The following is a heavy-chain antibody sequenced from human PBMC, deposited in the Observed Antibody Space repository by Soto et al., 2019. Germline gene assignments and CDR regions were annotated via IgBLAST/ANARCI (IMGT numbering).Heavy chain of an antibody. Sequence: DVQLVEAGGDLVQREGSLRLSCAASGFPLISYWRHWVRHTPGKGLDWVARISGDGVTTYYADSVTGRFNVSRDTTKITLSLQISGLRAEDTAVYYCDREYYGLLTGYYPECWGQATLVSVSS. CDR3: DREYYGLLTGYYPEC. CDR2: ISGDGVTT. V-gene: IGHV3-74*01. CDR1: GFPLISYW. D-gene: IGHD3-9*01. J-gene: IGHJ4*02.